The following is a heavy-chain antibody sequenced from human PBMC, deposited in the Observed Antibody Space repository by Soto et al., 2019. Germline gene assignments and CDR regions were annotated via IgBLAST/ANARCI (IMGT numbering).Heavy chain of an antibody. Sequence: GGSLRLSCAASGFTFDDYAMHWFRQAPGKGLEWVSGISWNSGSIGYADSVKGRFTISRDNAKNSLYLQMNSLRAEDTALYYCAKDMGYDSSGYYGYWGQGTLVTVSS. CDR1: GFTFDDYA. D-gene: IGHD3-22*01. CDR3: AKDMGYDSSGYYGY. J-gene: IGHJ4*02. CDR2: ISWNSGSI. V-gene: IGHV3-9*01.